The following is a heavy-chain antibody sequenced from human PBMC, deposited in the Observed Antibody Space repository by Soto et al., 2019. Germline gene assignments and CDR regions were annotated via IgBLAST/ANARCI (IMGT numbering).Heavy chain of an antibody. CDR3: AKPVSFLYAFDI. J-gene: IGHJ3*02. V-gene: IGHV3-23*01. Sequence: PGESLKISCAASGFTFSSYAMSWVRQAPGKGLEWVTAISGSGGSTYYADSVKGRISISRDNSKNTLYLQMNSLRAEDTAVYYCAKPVSFLYAFDIWGQGTLVTVSS. CDR2: ISGSGGST. CDR1: GFTFSSYA. D-gene: IGHD2-21*01.